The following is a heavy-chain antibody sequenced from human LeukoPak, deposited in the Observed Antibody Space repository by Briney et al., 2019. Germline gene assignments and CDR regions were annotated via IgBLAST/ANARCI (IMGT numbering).Heavy chain of an antibody. Sequence: PGGSLRLSCAASGVTFSSYAMSWVRQAPGKGLEWVSGISGSGSSTYYADSVKGRFTISRDNSKNTLSLQMNSLRAEDTAVYYCAKGGSFYDSSGYADYWGQGTLVTVSS. CDR1: GVTFSSYA. V-gene: IGHV3-23*01. J-gene: IGHJ4*02. CDR2: ISGSGSST. D-gene: IGHD3-22*01. CDR3: AKGGSFYDSSGYADY.